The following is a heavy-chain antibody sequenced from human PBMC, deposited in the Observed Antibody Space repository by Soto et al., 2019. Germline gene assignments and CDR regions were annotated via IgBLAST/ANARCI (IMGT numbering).Heavy chain of an antibody. CDR1: GGSFSTYY. CDR2: THHSGST. CDR3: ANRLGSF. Sequence: QVQLQQWGTGLLKPSETLSLTCAVYGGSFSTYYLAWIRQPPGKGLQWIGETHHSGSTTYSPYLMSRVSLSIDTSRNQFSLKLRAVTAADTGVYYCANRLGSFWGQGTLVTVSS. D-gene: IGHD3-16*01. J-gene: IGHJ4*02. V-gene: IGHV4-34*01.